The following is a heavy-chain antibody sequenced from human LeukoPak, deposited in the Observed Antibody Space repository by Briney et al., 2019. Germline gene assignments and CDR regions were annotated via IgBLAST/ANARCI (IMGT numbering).Heavy chain of an antibody. CDR3: ARVKQWPPYYFDY. CDR1: GFTFSDYY. CDR2: ISSSGSTI. V-gene: IGHV3-11*01. J-gene: IGHJ4*02. D-gene: IGHD6-19*01. Sequence: GGSLRLSCAASGFTFSDYYMSWIRQAPGKRLEWVSYISSSGSTIYYADSVKGRFTTSRDNAKNSLYLQMNSLRAEDTAVYYCARVKQWPPYYFDYWGQGTLVTVSS.